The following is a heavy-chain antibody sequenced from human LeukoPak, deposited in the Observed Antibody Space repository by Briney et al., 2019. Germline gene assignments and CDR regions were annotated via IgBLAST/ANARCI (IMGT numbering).Heavy chain of an antibody. Sequence: ASVKVSCKASGYTFTGYYMHWVRQAPGQGLEWMGWINPNSGRTNYAQKFQGRVTMTRDTSISTAYMELSRLRSDDTAVYYCARGVMITFGGEYNWFDPWGQGTLVTVSS. J-gene: IGHJ5*02. D-gene: IGHD3-16*01. V-gene: IGHV1-2*02. CDR3: ARGVMITFGGEYNWFDP. CDR1: GYTFTGYY. CDR2: INPNSGRT.